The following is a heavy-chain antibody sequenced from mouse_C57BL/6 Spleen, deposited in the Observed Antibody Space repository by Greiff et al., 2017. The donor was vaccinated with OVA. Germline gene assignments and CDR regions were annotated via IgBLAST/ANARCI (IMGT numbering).Heavy chain of an antibody. CDR1: GYSITSGYY. V-gene: IGHV3-6*01. CDR3: ARGRDYDGLAY. Sequence: EVQLQESGPGLVKPSQSLSLTCSVTGYSITSGYYWNWIRQFPGNKLEWMGYISYDGSNNYNPSLKNRISITRDTSKNQFFLKLNSVTTEDTATYYCARGRDYDGLAYWGQGTLVTVSA. CDR2: ISYDGSN. J-gene: IGHJ3*01. D-gene: IGHD2-4*01.